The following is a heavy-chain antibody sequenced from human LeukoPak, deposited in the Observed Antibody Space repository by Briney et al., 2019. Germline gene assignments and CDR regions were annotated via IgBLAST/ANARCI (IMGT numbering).Heavy chain of an antibody. CDR1: EFTVSSNY. V-gene: IGHV3-53*01. CDR3: ASRDYYDSSGYYDAFDI. CDR2: IYSGGST. J-gene: IGHJ3*02. Sequence: GGSLRLSCAASEFTVSSNYMSWVRQAPGKGLEWVSVIYSGGSTYYADSVKGRFTISRDNSKNTLYLQMNSLRAEDTAVYYCASRDYYDSSGYYDAFDIWGQGTMVTVSS. D-gene: IGHD3-22*01.